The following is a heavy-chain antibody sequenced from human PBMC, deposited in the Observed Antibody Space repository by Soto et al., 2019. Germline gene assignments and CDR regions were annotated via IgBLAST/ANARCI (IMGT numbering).Heavy chain of an antibody. D-gene: IGHD6-6*01. CDR3: ARTRIAARPDFDY. V-gene: IGHV1-46*01. CDR1: GYTFTSYY. J-gene: IGHJ4*02. Sequence: QVQLVQSGAEVKKPGASVKVSCKASGYTFTSYYMHWVRQAPGQGLEWMGIINPRGGSTSYAQKCRGRVTITRDTSTSTVYMELSSLRSEDTAVYYCARTRIAARPDFDYWGQGTLVTVSS. CDR2: INPRGGST.